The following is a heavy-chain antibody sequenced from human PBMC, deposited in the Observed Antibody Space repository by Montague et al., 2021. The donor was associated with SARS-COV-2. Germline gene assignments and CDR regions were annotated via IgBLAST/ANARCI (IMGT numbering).Heavy chain of an antibody. CDR1: GFTLSSYE. D-gene: IGHD3-3*01. J-gene: IGHJ2*01. CDR3: AREKRRITIFGVVIIEYFDL. CDR2: ISSSGSTI. Sequence: SLRLSCAASGFTLSSYEMNWVRQAPGKGLEWVSYISSSGSTIYYADSVKGRLTISRDNAKNSLYLQMNSLRAEDTAVYYCAREKRRITIFGVVIIEYFDLWGRGTLVTVSS. V-gene: IGHV3-48*03.